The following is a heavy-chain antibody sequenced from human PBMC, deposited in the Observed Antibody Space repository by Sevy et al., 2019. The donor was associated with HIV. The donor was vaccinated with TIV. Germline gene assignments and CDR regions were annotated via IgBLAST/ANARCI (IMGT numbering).Heavy chain of an antibody. CDR2: INPNSGGT. CDR3: ARDMGSSGSYYGYFVY. D-gene: IGHD1-26*01. J-gene: IGHJ4*02. V-gene: IGHV1-2*02. CDR1: GYTFTGYY. Sequence: ASVKVSCKASGYTFTGYYMHWVRQAPGQGLEWMGWINPNSGGTNYAQKFQGRVTMTRDTSISTAYKELSRLRSDDTAVYYCARDMGSSGSYYGYFVYWGQGTLVTVSS.